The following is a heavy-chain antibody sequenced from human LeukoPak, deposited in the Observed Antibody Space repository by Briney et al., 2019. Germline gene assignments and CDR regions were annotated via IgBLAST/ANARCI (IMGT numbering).Heavy chain of an antibody. V-gene: IGHV4-59*08. J-gene: IGHJ5*02. CDR3: ARHAAVEGSSGWSPLWWFDP. CDR2: MHHSGHT. D-gene: IGHD6-19*01. Sequence: TDTLSLTCTVSGGSIRSYYWSWIRQPPGKGLEWIGYMHHSGHTKHNPYLKSRVTISVDTPKSQFSLKLSSVTAADTAVYYCARHAAVEGSSGWSPLWWFDPWGQGTLVTVSS. CDR1: GGSIRSYY.